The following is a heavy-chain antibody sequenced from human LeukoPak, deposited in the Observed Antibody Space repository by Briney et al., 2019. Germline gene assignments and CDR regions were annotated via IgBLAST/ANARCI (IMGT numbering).Heavy chain of an antibody. Sequence: ASVKVSCKASGYTFTGYYMHWVRQAPGQGLEWMGWINPNSGGTNYARKFQGRVTMTRDTSISTAYMELKSLRSDDTAVYYCARDLHRVVVRGVPHYYYYMDVWGKGTTVTISS. D-gene: IGHD3-10*01. CDR3: ARDLHRVVVRGVPHYYYYMDV. J-gene: IGHJ6*03. V-gene: IGHV1-2*02. CDR1: GYTFTGYY. CDR2: INPNSGGT.